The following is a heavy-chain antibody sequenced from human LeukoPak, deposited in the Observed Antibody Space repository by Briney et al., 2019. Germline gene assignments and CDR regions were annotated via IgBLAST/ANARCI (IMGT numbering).Heavy chain of an antibody. CDR2: ISGDGGST. D-gene: IGHD3-9*01. V-gene: IGHV3-43*02. CDR3: AKDMVGDISTGSGAFDI. J-gene: IGHJ3*02. CDR1: GFTFDDYA. Sequence: AGGSLRLSCAASGFTFDDYAMHWVRQAPGKGLEWVSLISGDGGSTYYADSVKGRFTISRDNSKNSLYLQMNSLRTEGTALYYCAKDMVGDISTGSGAFDIWGQGTMVTVSS.